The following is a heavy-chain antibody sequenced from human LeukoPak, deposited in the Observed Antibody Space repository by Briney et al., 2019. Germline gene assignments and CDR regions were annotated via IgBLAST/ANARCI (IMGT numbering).Heavy chain of an antibody. CDR2: ISYDGSNK. CDR1: GFTFSSYA. Sequence: PGRSLRLSCAASGFTFSSYAMHWVRQAPGKGLEWVAVISYDGSNKYYADSVKGRFTISRDNSKNTLYLQMNSLRAEDTAVYYCARADYDYVWGSYRCVYWGQGTLVTVSS. V-gene: IGHV3-30-3*01. CDR3: ARADYDYVWGSYRCVY. D-gene: IGHD3-16*02. J-gene: IGHJ4*02.